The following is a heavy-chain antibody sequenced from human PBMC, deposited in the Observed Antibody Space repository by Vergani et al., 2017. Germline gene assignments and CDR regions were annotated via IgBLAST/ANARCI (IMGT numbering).Heavy chain of an antibody. D-gene: IGHD3-9*01. CDR2: ISGSGGST. CDR1: GFTFSSYA. J-gene: IGHJ6*02. Sequence: EVQLLESGGGLVQPGGSLRLSCAASGFTFSSYAMSWVRQAPGKGLEWVSAISGSGGSTYYADSVKGRFTISRDNSKNTLYLQMNSLRAEDTAVYYCAKDSFYYDILTGYYYYYYYGMDVWGQGTTVTVSS. V-gene: IGHV3-23*01. CDR3: AKDSFYYDILTGYYYYYYYGMDV.